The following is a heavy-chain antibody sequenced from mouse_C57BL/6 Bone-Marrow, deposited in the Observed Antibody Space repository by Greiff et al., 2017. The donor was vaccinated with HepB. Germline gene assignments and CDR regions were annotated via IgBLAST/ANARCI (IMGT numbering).Heavy chain of an antibody. CDR3: AREGYGAPSWFAY. V-gene: IGHV5-4*01. D-gene: IGHD1-1*01. CDR2: ISDGGSYT. CDR1: GFTFSSYA. Sequence: EVQVVESGGGLVKPGGSLKLSCAASGFTFSSYAMSWVRQTPEKRLEWVAIISDGGSYTYYPDNVKGRFTISRDNSKNNLYLQMSHLKSEDTAMYYCAREGYGAPSWFAYWGQGTLVTVSA. J-gene: IGHJ3*01.